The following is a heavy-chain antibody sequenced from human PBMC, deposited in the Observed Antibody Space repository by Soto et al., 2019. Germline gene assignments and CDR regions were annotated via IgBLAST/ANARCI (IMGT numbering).Heavy chain of an antibody. CDR3: ARDSVMLNDAFDI. V-gene: IGHV1-2*02. CDR1: GYTFTGYY. CDR2: INPNSGGT. J-gene: IGHJ3*02. Sequence: GPSVKVSCKASGYTFTGYYMHWVRQAPGQGLEWMGWINPNSGGTNYAQKFQGRVTMTRDTSISTAYMELSRLRSDDTAVYYCARDSVMLNDAFDIWGQGTMVTVSS. D-gene: IGHD1-26*01.